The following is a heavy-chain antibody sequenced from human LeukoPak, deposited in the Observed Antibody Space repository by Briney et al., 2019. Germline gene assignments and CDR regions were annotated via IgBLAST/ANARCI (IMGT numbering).Heavy chain of an antibody. CDR1: GFTFSRFA. D-gene: IGHD2-15*01. CDR2: IRSKANGYTT. CDR3: VRLGGGDAFDI. Sequence: GESLKISCAASGFTFSRFAMHWVRQALGKGLEWVGRIRSKANGYTTAYGETVKGRFTITRDDSKRSAFVQMSSLKSEDTAVYYCVRLGGGDAFDIWGPGTRVTVSS. V-gene: IGHV3-73*01. J-gene: IGHJ3*02.